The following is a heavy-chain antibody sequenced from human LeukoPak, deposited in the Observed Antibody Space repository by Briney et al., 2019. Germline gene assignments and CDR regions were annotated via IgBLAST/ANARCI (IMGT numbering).Heavy chain of an antibody. D-gene: IGHD3-3*01. V-gene: IGHV1-2*02. J-gene: IGHJ5*02. CDR1: GYTFTGYY. CDR2: INPNSGGT. CDR3: ARRPVTSITIFGVVIKRCWFDP. Sequence: GASVKVSCKASGYTFTGYYMHWVRQAPGQGLEWMGWINPNSGGTNYAQKFQGRVTMTRDTSISTAYMELSRLRSDDTAVYYCARRPVTSITIFGVVIKRCWFDPWGQGTLVTVSS.